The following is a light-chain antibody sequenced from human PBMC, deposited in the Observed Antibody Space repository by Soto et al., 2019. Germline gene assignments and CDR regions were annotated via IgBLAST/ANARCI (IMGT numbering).Light chain of an antibody. V-gene: IGKV3D-15*01. CDR2: GAS. CDR1: RSVSSSY. CDR3: QQYNNRT. Sequence: EIVMTQTPATLSVSPGERATLSCRASRSVSSSYLAGYQQKPGQAPKVLIYGASTRATGIPARFSGSGSETEFTRTISSLQSEDFALYYCQQYNNRTFGQGTKGDIK. J-gene: IGKJ1*01.